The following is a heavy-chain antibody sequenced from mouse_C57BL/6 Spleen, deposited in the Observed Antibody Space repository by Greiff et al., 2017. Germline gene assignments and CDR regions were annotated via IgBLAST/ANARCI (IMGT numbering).Heavy chain of an antibody. CDR3: ASSYYGSSYWFAY. Sequence: VNLVESGPGLVQPSQSLSITCTVSGFSLTSYGVHWVRQSPGKGLEWLGVIWSGGSTDYNAAFISRLSISKDNSKSQVFFKMNSLQADDTAIYYCASSYYGSSYWFAYWGQGTLVTVSA. CDR1: GFSLTSYG. CDR2: IWSGGST. D-gene: IGHD1-1*01. J-gene: IGHJ3*01. V-gene: IGHV2-2*01.